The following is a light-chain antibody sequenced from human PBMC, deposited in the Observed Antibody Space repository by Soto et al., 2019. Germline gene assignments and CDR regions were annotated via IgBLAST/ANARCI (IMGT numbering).Light chain of an antibody. J-gene: IGLJ1*01. CDR3: CSYAGSYNYV. V-gene: IGLV2-11*01. Sequence: QSALTQPRSVSGSPGQSVTISCTGTSSDVGAYNYVSWCQQHPGKAPKVMIYDVSKRPSGVPDRFSGSKSGTTASLTISGLQADDEADYYCCSYAGSYNYVFGSGTKVTVL. CDR1: SSDVGAYNY. CDR2: DVS.